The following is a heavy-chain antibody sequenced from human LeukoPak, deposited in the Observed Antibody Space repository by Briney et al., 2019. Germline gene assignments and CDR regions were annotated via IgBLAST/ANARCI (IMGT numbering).Heavy chain of an antibody. CDR1: GFTFSSYA. CDR3: AKGTAPIAARYIDY. D-gene: IGHD6-6*01. CDR2: IRGSGGST. V-gene: IGHV3-23*01. J-gene: IGHJ4*02. Sequence: GGSLRLSCAASGFTFSSYAMSWVRQAPGKGLEWVSAIRGSGGSTYYADSVKGRFTISRDNSKNTLYLQMNSLRAEDTAVYYCAKGTAPIAARYIDYWGQGTLVTVSS.